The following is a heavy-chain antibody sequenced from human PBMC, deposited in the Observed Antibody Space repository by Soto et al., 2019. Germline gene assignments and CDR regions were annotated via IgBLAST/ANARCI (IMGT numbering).Heavy chain of an antibody. CDR1: GFTVSSNY. CDR3: ARDTGYYYYMDV. J-gene: IGHJ6*03. CDR2: IYSGGST. V-gene: IGHV3-66*01. Sequence: EVQLVESGGGLVQPGGSLRLSCAASGFTVSSNYMSWVRQAPGKGLEWVSVIYSGGSTYYADSVKGRFTISRDNSKNTLYLQMTSLRAEDTAVYYSARDTGYYYYMDVWGKGTTVTVSS.